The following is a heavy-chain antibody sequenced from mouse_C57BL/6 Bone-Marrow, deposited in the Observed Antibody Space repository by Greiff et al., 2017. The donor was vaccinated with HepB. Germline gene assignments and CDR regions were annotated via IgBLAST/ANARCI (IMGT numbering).Heavy chain of an antibody. J-gene: IGHJ4*01. D-gene: IGHD2-4*01. CDR2: IDPNSGGT. CDR1: GYTFTSYW. V-gene: IGHV1-72*01. Sequence: QVHVKQPGAELVKPGASVKLSCKASGYTFTSYWMHWVQQRPGRGLEWIGRIDPNSGGTKYNEKFKSKATLTVDKPSSTADRQLSSLTSEDSAVYYCARRGDYDYDDAMDYWGQGTSVTVSS. CDR3: ARRGDYDYDDAMDY.